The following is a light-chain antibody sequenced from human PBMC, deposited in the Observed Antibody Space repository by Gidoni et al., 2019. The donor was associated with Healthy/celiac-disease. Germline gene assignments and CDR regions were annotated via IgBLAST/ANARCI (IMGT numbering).Light chain of an antibody. CDR2: EVS. V-gene: IGLV2-14*01. CDR3: SSYTSSSTLE. CDR1: SSDVGGYNY. J-gene: IGLJ2*01. Sequence: SGSPGQSITISCTGTSSDVGGYNYVSWYQQHPGKAPKLMIYEVSNRPSGVSNRCSGSKSGNTASLTISGLQAEDEADYYCSSYTSSSTLEFGGGTKLTVL.